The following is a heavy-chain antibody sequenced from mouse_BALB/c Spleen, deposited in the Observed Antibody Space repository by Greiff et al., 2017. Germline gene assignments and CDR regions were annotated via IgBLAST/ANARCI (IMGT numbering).Heavy chain of an antibody. CDR2: MRSKSNNYAT. CDR3: VTGGSPYWYFDV. Sequence: EVQRVESGGGLVQPKGSLKLSCAASGFTFNTYAMNWVRQAPGKGLEWVARMRSKSNNYATYYADSVKDRFTISRDDSQSMLYLQMNNLKTEGTAMYCCVTGGSPYWYFDVWGAGTTVTVSS. D-gene: IGHD1-1*02. J-gene: IGHJ1*01. V-gene: IGHV10-1*02. CDR1: GFTFNTYA.